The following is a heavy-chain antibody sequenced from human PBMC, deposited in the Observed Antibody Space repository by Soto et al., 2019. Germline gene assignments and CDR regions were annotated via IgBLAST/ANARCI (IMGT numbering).Heavy chain of an antibody. V-gene: IGHV4-31*03. CDR2: IYYSGST. CDR3: ATYGSGSYKPTTFDY. D-gene: IGHD3-10*01. CDR1: GGSFSSGGYY. Sequence: QVQLQESGPGLVKPSQILSLTSTASGGSFSSGGYYWSFIRQHPGKGLEWIGYIYYSGSTYYNPSLKRRVTISVDTSKNEFSLKLSSVTAADTAVYYCATYGSGSYKPTTFDYWGQGTLVTVSS. J-gene: IGHJ4*02.